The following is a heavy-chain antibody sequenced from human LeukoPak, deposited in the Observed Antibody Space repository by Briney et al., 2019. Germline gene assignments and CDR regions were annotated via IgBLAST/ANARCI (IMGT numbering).Heavy chain of an antibody. CDR1: GGSISSGGYY. CDR2: IYYSGST. D-gene: IGHD4-17*01. CDR3: ARGDYGDYFDY. V-gene: IGHV4-31*03. Sequence: SETLSLTCTVSGGSISSGGYYWSWIRQHPGKGLEWIGYIYYSGSTYYNPSLKSRVTISVDTSKNQFSLKLSSVTAADTAVYYCARGDYGDYFDYWGQGTPVTVSS. J-gene: IGHJ4*02.